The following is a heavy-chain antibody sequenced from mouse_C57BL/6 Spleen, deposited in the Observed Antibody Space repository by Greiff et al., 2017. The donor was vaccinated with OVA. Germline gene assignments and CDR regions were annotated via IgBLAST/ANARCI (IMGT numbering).Heavy chain of an antibody. V-gene: IGHV1-52*01. CDR3: ARGGYGSSYGGFDY. CDR1: GYTFTSYW. Sequence: VQLQQPGAELVRPGSSVKLSCKASGYTFTSYWMHWVKQRPIQGLEWIGNIDPSDSETHYNQKFKDKATLTVDKSSSTAYMQLSSLTSEDSAVYYCARGGYGSSYGGFDYWGQGTTLTVSS. CDR2: IDPSDSET. J-gene: IGHJ2*01. D-gene: IGHD1-1*01.